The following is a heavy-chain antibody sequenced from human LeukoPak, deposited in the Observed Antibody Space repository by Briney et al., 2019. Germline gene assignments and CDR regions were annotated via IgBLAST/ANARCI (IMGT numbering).Heavy chain of an antibody. J-gene: IGHJ5*02. CDR2: ISGSGAGT. CDR1: GFTFSNYA. D-gene: IGHD4-17*01. CDR3: AREMVTTWLDFDP. Sequence: PGGSLRLSCAASGFTFSNYAMSWVRQAPGKGLEWVSAISGSGAGTHYADSVKGRFTISRDNSKNALYLQMNSLRAEDTAVYYCAREMVTTWLDFDPWGQGTLVTVSS. V-gene: IGHV3-23*01.